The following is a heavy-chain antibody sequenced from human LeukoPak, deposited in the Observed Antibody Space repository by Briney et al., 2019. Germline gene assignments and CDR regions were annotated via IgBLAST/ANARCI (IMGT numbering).Heavy chain of an antibody. J-gene: IGHJ3*02. CDR2: INPSGGST. V-gene: IGHV1-46*01. CDR3: ARAPKRGFQADDAFDI. CDR1: GYTFTSYY. D-gene: IGHD3-10*01. Sequence: ASVKVSCKASGYTFTSYYMHWVRQAPGQGLEWMGIINPSGGSTSYAQKFQGRVTMTRDMSTSTVYMELSSLRSEDTAVYYCARAPKRGFQADDAFDIWGQGTMVTVSS.